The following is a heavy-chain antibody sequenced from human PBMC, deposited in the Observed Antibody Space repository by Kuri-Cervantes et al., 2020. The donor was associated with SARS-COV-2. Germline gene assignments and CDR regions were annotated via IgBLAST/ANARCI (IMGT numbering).Heavy chain of an antibody. CDR2: ISYDGSDK. CDR1: GFTFSNFG. D-gene: IGHD6-13*01. CDR3: ARGAAAADYFFYGMDV. V-gene: IGHV3-30*03. J-gene: IGHJ6*02. Sequence: LSLTCAASGFTFSNFGMHWVRQAPGKGLEWVTLISYDGSDKYYADSVKGRFTIPRDNSKSTLFLQMNSLRAEDTAEYYCARGAAAADYFFYGMDVWGRGTTVTVSS.